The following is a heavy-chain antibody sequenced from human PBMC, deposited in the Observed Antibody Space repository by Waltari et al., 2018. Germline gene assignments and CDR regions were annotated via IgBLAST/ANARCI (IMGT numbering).Heavy chain of an antibody. J-gene: IGHJ5*02. CDR3: ARVSNGFDP. V-gene: IGHV1-2*02. Sequence: QVQQVQAGAEVKKPGASVKVSCKDSGYTFTGSYMRWVRQDRGQGLEWMGWINPKSGGTNYGQKVQGRVTMTRNTFISTAYMELSRLRSDDTAVYYSARVSNGFDPWGQGTLVTVSS. CDR2: INPKSGGT. CDR1: GYTFTGSY.